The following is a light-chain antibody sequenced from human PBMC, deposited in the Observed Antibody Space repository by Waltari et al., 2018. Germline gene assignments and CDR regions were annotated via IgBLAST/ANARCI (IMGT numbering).Light chain of an antibody. Sequence: DIVMTQSPDSLAVSLGERATINCKPSQSVLYSSNNNNYLAWYQQKPGQPPKLLIYWASTRESGVPDRFSGSGSGTDFTLTISSLQAEDVAVYYCQQYYSTPFTFGPGTKVDIK. J-gene: IGKJ3*01. CDR1: QSVLYSSNNNNY. CDR2: WAS. V-gene: IGKV4-1*01. CDR3: QQYYSTPFT.